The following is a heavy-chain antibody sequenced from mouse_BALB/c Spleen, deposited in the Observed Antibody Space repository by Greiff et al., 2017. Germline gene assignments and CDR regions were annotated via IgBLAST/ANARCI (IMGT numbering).Heavy chain of an antibody. Sequence: EVKLMESGGGLVKPGGSLKLSCAASGFTFSSYAMSWVRQTPEKRLEWVASISSGGSTYYPDSVKGRFTISRDNARNILYLQMSSLRSEDTAMYYCARWGAMITGMDYWGQGTSVTVSS. CDR1: GFTFSSYA. D-gene: IGHD2-4*01. V-gene: IGHV5-6-5*01. CDR3: ARWGAMITGMDY. CDR2: ISSGGST. J-gene: IGHJ4*01.